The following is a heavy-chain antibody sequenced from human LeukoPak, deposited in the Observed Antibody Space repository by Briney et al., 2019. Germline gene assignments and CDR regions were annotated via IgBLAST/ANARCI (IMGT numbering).Heavy chain of an antibody. CDR2: INPNSGGT. V-gene: IGHV1-2*02. CDR1: GYTFTGYY. Sequence: ASVKVSCKASGYTFTGYYMHWVRQAPGQGLEWMGWINPNSGGTIYAQKFQGRVTMTRDTSISTAYMELSRLRSDDTAVYYCARGAHYHDSSEGFDYWGQGTLVTVS. CDR3: ARGAHYHDSSEGFDY. D-gene: IGHD3-22*01. J-gene: IGHJ4*02.